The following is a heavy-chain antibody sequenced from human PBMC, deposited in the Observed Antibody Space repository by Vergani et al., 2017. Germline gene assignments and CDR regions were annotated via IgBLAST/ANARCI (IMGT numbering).Heavy chain of an antibody. J-gene: IGHJ6*02. Sequence: QVQLVESGGGVVQPGRSLRLSCAASGFTFSTFLMHWVRQAPGKGLEWVAFISYDGSNKYYADSVKGRFTISRDNSKNTLYLQMNSLRAEDTAVYYCAKNLGSGSEGYYYGIDFWGQGTTVTVSS. V-gene: IGHV3-30*18. CDR3: AKNLGSGSEGYYYGIDF. CDR2: ISYDGSNK. CDR1: GFTFSTFL. D-gene: IGHD3-10*01.